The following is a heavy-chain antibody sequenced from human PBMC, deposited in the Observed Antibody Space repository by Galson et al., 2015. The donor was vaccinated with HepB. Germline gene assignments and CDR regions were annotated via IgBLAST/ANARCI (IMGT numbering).Heavy chain of an antibody. J-gene: IGHJ6*02. CDR2: INVGNGKT. D-gene: IGHD1-26*01. CDR3: ARDGRKRELPPDGMDV. V-gene: IGHV1-3*01. CDR1: GCTFTSYA. Sequence: SVKVSCKGSGCTFTSYAMHWVRQAPGQRLEWMGWINVGNGKTKYSQKFQGRVIISSDTSASTAHMELSNLRSEDTAVYYCARDGRKRELPPDGMDVWGQGTTVTVSS.